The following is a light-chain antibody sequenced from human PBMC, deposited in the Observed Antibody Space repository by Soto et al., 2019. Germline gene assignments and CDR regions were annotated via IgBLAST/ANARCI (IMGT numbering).Light chain of an antibody. Sequence: LPPPSLSASVGDGVTIPCRASQNVAASLAWYQLKPGEAPKLLIYDVSGLKRGVPSRFSGSGSGTEFTLTISSLQSEDFATYYCQQYDSFSVTFGQGTKVDIK. CDR2: DVS. CDR3: QQYDSFSVT. CDR1: QNVAAS. V-gene: IGKV1-5*01. J-gene: IGKJ1*01.